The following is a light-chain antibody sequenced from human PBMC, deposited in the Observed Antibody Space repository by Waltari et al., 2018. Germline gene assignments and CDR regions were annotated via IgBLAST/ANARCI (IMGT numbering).Light chain of an antibody. CDR1: TSDLGGYNY. V-gene: IGLV2-14*03. J-gene: IGLJ3*02. CDR2: DVS. CDR3: SYFTSRSTWV. Sequence: QSALTQPASVSGSPGQALTISCSGSTSDLGGYNYVSWYQHHPGKAPNPMIYDVSSRPSGVHNRFSGSKSGHTASLTISGLQAEDEADYYCSYFTSRSTWVFGGGTKVTVL.